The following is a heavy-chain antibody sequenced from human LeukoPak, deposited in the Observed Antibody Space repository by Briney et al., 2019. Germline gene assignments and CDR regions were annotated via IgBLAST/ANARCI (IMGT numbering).Heavy chain of an antibody. CDR3: AQGYYTSLN. V-gene: IGHV3-30*18. D-gene: IGHD2-2*02. J-gene: IGHJ4*02. CDR1: GFTFSSYG. CDR2: ISYDGSDK. Sequence: PGGSLRLSCAASGFTFSSYGMNWVRQAPGKGLEWVAVISYDGSDKYYADSVKGRFTISRDNSKNTLHLHMNSLRAEDTAVYYCAQGYYTSLNWGQGTLVTVSS.